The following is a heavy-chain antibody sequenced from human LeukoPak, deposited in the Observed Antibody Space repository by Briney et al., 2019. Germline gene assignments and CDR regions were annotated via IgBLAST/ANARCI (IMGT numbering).Heavy chain of an antibody. D-gene: IGHD5-18*01. Sequence: SQTLSLTCTVSGGSISSGGYYWSWIRQPLGKGLEWIGYIYHSGSTYYNPSLKSRVTISVDRSKNQFFLKLSSVTAADTAVYYCARGIQLWLPDYWGQGTLVTVSS. J-gene: IGHJ4*02. CDR3: ARGIQLWLPDY. CDR2: IYHSGST. CDR1: GGSISSGGYY. V-gene: IGHV4-30-2*01.